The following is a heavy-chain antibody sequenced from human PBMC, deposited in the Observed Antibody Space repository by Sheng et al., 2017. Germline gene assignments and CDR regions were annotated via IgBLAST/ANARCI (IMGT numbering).Heavy chain of an antibody. V-gene: IGHV4-39*07. CDR1: GGSISSSSYY. CDR3: ARGGTIFGVVVYYYYYMDV. D-gene: IGHD3-3*01. Sequence: QLQLQESGPGLVKPSETLSLTCTVSGGSISSSSYYWGWIRQPPGKGLEWIGSIYYSGSTYYNPSLKSRVTISVDTSKNQFSLKLSSVTAADTAVYYCARGGTIFGVVVYYYYYMDVWGKGTTVTVSS. CDR2: IYYSGST. J-gene: IGHJ6*03.